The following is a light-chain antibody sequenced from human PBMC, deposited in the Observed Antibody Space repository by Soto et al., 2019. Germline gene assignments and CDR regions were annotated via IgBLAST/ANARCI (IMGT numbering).Light chain of an antibody. J-gene: IGKJ4*01. CDR3: QQYNNWPPLT. Sequence: EIVMPQSPTTLFVSTGERATLSCRASQSVSSNLAWYQQKPGQAPRLLIYGASTRATGIPARFSGSGSGTEFTLTISSLQSEDFAVYYCQQYNNWPPLTFGGGTKVDIK. V-gene: IGKV3-15*01. CDR2: GAS. CDR1: QSVSSN.